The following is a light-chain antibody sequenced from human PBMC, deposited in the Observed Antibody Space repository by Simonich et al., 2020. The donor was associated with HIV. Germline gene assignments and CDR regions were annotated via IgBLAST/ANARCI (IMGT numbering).Light chain of an antibody. CDR1: QSLLHSDGYTY. CDR3: MQAVQRKFT. CDR2: LGS. J-gene: IGKJ3*01. Sequence: EIVMTQTPLSLSITPGEQASISCRSSQSLLHSDGYTYLDWYLQKPGQSPQLLIYLGSNRASGVPDRFSGSGSGTDFTLKISRVEADDVGVYYCMQAVQRKFTFGPGTKVDIK. V-gene: IGKV2-28*01.